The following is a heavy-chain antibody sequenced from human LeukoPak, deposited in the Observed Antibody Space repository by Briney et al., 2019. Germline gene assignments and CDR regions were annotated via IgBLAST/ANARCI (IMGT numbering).Heavy chain of an antibody. CDR1: GGSISSSSYY. V-gene: IGHV4-39*07. CDR3: ARDVEGVPVTAMVNWFDP. Sequence: SETLSLTCTVSGGSISSSSYYWGWIRQPPGKGLEWIGSIYYSGSTYYSPSLKSRVTISVDTSKNQFSLKLSSVTAADTAVYYCARDVEGVPVTAMVNWFDPWGQGTLVTVSS. D-gene: IGHD5-18*01. CDR2: IYYSGST. J-gene: IGHJ5*02.